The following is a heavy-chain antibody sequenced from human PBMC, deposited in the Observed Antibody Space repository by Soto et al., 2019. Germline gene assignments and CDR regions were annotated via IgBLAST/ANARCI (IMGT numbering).Heavy chain of an antibody. J-gene: IGHJ6*02. CDR1: GFTFSSYG. CDR3: AKVKRRDYYDSSGYPDAWYYGMDV. CDR2: ISYDGSNK. Sequence: QVQLVESGGGVVQPGRSLRLSCAASGFTFSSYGMHWFRQAPGKGLEWVAVISYDGSNKYYADSVKGRFTISRDNSKNTLYLQMNSLRAEDTAVYYCAKVKRRDYYDSSGYPDAWYYGMDVWGQGTTVTVSS. V-gene: IGHV3-30*18. D-gene: IGHD3-22*01.